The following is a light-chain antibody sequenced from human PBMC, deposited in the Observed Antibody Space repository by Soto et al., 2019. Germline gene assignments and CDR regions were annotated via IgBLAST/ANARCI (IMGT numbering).Light chain of an antibody. V-gene: IGLV2-8*01. Sequence: QSVLTQPPSASGSTGESVTISCAGTSSDVGGYNYVSWYQHHPGKAPKLIIYEVSKRPSGVPDRFSGSKFGSTASLTVSGLQAEDEADYYCSSFAGRFTWVFGGGTKVTVL. CDR2: EVS. J-gene: IGLJ3*02. CDR1: SSDVGGYNY. CDR3: SSFAGRFTWV.